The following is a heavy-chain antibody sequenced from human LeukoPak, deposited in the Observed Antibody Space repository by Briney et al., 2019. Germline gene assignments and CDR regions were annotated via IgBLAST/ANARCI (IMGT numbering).Heavy chain of an antibody. J-gene: IGHJ4*02. D-gene: IGHD1-26*01. CDR3: ATDQAFSGSYVKAPFLFYY. V-gene: IGHV1-18*01. Sequence: GASVKVSCKASGYTFTSYGISWVRQAPGQGREWMGWISAYKGNTNYAQKLQGGVTMTTETSTSTAYMALRSLRSDDTAVYYCATDQAFSGSYVKAPFLFYYWGQGNLVTVSS. CDR1: GYTFTSYG. CDR2: ISAYKGNT.